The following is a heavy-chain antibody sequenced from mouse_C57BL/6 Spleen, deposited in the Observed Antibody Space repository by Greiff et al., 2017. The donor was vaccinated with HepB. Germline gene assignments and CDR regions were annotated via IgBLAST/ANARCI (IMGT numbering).Heavy chain of an antibody. CDR2: ISNGGGST. CDR3: ARHGTTVVAPFDY. CDR1: GFTFSDYY. V-gene: IGHV5-12*01. D-gene: IGHD1-1*01. Sequence: EVQLVESGGGLVQPGGSLKLSCAASGFTFSDYYMYWVRQTPEKRLEWVAYISNGGGSTYYPDTVKGRFTISRDNAKNTLYLQMSRLKSEDTAMYYCARHGTTVVAPFDYWGQGTTLTVSS. J-gene: IGHJ2*01.